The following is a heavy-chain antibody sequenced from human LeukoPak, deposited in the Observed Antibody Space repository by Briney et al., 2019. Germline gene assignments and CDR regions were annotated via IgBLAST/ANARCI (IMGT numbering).Heavy chain of an antibody. D-gene: IGHD6-13*01. J-gene: IGHJ5*02. Sequence: VSVKVSCKASGYTFTGYYMHWVRQAPGQGLEWMGWINPNSGGTNYAQKFQGRVTMTRDTSISTAYMELSRLRSDDTAVYYCARVGPLYSSSWSDTPIRFDPWGQGTLVTVSS. CDR1: GYTFTGYY. CDR2: INPNSGGT. V-gene: IGHV1-2*02. CDR3: ARVGPLYSSSWSDTPIRFDP.